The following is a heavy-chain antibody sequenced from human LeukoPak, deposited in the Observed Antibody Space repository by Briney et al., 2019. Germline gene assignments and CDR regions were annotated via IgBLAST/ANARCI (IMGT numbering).Heavy chain of an antibody. CDR2: ISAYNGNT. J-gene: IGHJ4*02. CDR1: GYTFTSYG. V-gene: IGHV1-18*01. CDR3: ARATVGFWSGYFGY. Sequence: ASVKVSCKASGYTFTSYGISWVRQAPGQGLEWMGWISAYNGNTNYAQKLQGRVTMTTDTFTSTAYMELRSLRSDDTAVYYCARATVGFWSGYFGYWGQGTLVTVSS. D-gene: IGHD3-3*01.